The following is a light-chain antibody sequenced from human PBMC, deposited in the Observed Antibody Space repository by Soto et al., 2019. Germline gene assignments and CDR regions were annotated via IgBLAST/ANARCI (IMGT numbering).Light chain of an antibody. CDR1: QSLGGN. J-gene: IGKJ1*01. CDR3: QQYRNWPPWT. V-gene: IGKV3-15*01. Sequence: EIVMTQSPATLAVSPGYTATLSCRASQSLGGNLAWYQQKPGQAPRLLIFRASSRATGVPARFSASGSGTEFTLTIRGLQSEDFAVYYCQQYRNWPPWTFGPGTTVDIK. CDR2: RAS.